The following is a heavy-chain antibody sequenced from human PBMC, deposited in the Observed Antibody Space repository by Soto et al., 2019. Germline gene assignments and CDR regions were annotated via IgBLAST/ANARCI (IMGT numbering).Heavy chain of an antibody. CDR1: GGSINDHY. V-gene: IGHV4-59*11. CDR3: AKSYYDILSGYLDYFQH. D-gene: IGHD3-9*01. Sequence: SETLSLTCTVSGGSINDHYWSWIRQPPGKGLEWIGYIYYSGSTNYNPSLKSRVTISVDRSKNQFSLKLSSVTAADTAVYYCAKSYYDILSGYLDYFQHWGQGTLVTVSS. CDR2: IYYSGST. J-gene: IGHJ1*01.